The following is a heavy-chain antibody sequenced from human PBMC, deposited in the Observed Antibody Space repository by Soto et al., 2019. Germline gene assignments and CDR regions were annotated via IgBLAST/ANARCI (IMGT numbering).Heavy chain of an antibody. CDR1: GFTFSDHY. V-gene: IGHV3-72*01. CDR2: TRNKANSYTT. D-gene: IGHD3-10*01. Sequence: GGSLRLSCAASGFTFSDHYMDWVRQAPGKGLEWVGRTRNKANSYTTEYAASVKGRFTISRDDSKNSLYLQMNSLKTEDTAVYYCARDKGQQPGSDHYGMDVWGQGTTVTVSS. CDR3: ARDKGQQPGSDHYGMDV. J-gene: IGHJ6*02.